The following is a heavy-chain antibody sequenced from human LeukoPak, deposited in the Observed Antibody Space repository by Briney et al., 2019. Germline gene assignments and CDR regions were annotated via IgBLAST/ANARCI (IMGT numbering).Heavy chain of an antibody. V-gene: IGHV5-51*01. CDR3: ARHASAARYYYGMDV. CDR2: IYPGDSDT. J-gene: IGHJ6*02. CDR1: GYSFTTYW. D-gene: IGHD6-6*01. Sequence: GESLKISCKASGYSFTTYWIGWVRQMPGKGLEWMGIIYPGDSDTRYSPSFQGQVTISADKSISTAYLQWSSLKASDTAMYYCARHASAARYYYGMDVWGQGTTVTVSS.